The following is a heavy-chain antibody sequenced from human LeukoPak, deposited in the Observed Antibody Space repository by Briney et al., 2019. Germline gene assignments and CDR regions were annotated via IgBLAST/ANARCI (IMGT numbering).Heavy chain of an antibody. D-gene: IGHD2-15*01. CDR1: GGSNSPYY. CDR2: IHTGGRT. V-gene: IGHV4-4*07. J-gene: IGHJ5*02. Sequence: XETLSLTCNVSGGSNSPYYWSWIRLPAGKGLEWIGRIHTGGRTNFNPSLRSRVTMSIDTSKNQFSLTRKSVSAADTGVYYCARDLSDCSVGSCYDWFDPWGQGTLVTVSS. CDR3: ARDLSDCSVGSCYDWFDP.